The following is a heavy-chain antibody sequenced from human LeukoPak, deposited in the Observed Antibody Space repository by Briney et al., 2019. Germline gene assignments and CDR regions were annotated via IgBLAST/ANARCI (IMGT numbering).Heavy chain of an antibody. CDR3: ARGGVGAARRTFDY. Sequence: PSETQSLTCAVYGGSFSGYYWSWIRQPPGKGLEWIGEINHSGSTNYNPSLKSRVTISVDTSKNQFSLKLSSVTAADTAVYYCARGGVGAARRTFDYWGQGTLVTVSS. CDR1: GGSFSGYY. V-gene: IGHV4-34*01. D-gene: IGHD6-6*01. J-gene: IGHJ4*02. CDR2: INHSGST.